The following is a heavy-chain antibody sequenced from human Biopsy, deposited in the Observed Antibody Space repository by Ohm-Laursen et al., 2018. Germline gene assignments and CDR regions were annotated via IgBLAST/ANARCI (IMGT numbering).Heavy chain of an antibody. Sequence: ATVKISCKASGYTFTGYHVHWVRQAPGQGLEWMGWINAKTGDTNYAQKFQGRVTMTRDTSISTAYVDLSSLRSDDTAVYYCTRGGYYYDSLAYYYWFDPWGQGTLVTVSP. CDR2: INAKTGDT. J-gene: IGHJ5*02. D-gene: IGHD3-22*01. V-gene: IGHV1-2*02. CDR1: GYTFTGYH. CDR3: TRGGYYYDSLAYYYWFDP.